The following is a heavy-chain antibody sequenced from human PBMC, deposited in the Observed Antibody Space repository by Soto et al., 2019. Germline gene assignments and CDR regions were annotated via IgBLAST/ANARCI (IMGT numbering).Heavy chain of an antibody. CDR2: MNPNTGNT. Sequence: QVQLVQSGAEVKKPGAPVKVSCKASGYSFTDYDINWVRQATGQGLKWMGWMNPNTGNTRYAQKFQGRFIMTRDTSISTAYMELGSLRSEDTAVYYCARGKLATLTDFWGQGTLVTVSS. J-gene: IGHJ4*02. CDR3: ARGKLATLTDF. V-gene: IGHV1-8*01. D-gene: IGHD5-12*01. CDR1: GYSFTDYD.